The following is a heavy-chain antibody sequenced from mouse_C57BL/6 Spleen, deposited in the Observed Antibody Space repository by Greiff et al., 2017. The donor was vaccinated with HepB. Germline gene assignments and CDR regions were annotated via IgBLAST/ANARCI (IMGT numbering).Heavy chain of an antibody. CDR1: GYTFTSYW. D-gene: IGHD4-1*01. Sequence: QVQLQQSGAELVKPGASVKLSCKASGYTFTSYWMHWVKQRPGRGLEWIGRIDPNSGGTKYNEKFKSKATLTVDKPSSTAYMQLSSLTSEDSAVYYCAKEFNWPSYWYFDVWGTGTTVTVSS. J-gene: IGHJ1*03. V-gene: IGHV1-72*01. CDR3: AKEFNWPSYWYFDV. CDR2: IDPNSGGT.